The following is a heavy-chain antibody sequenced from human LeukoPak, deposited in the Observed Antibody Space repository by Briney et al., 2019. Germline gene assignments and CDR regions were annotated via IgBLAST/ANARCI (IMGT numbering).Heavy chain of an antibody. Sequence: SETLSLTCTVSGGSISSYYWSWIRQPPGKGLEWIGEINHSGSTNYNPSLKSRVTISVDTSKNQFSLKLSSVTAADTAVYYCWAGLLESDYWGQGTLVTVSS. V-gene: IGHV4-34*01. CDR1: GGSISSYY. CDR2: INHSGST. J-gene: IGHJ4*02. CDR3: WAGLLESDY. D-gene: IGHD6-19*01.